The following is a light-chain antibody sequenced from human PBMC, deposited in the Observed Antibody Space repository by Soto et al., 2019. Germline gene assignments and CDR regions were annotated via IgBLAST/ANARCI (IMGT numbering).Light chain of an antibody. CDR1: SSDIGGYNS. Sequence: QSALTQPASVSGSPGQSITISRTGTSSDIGGYNSVSWYQQHPGKVPKVIIYDVNQRPSGVSNRFAGSKSGNTASLTISGLQADDEADYYCSSYRSRNTVVFGGGTKVTVL. CDR3: SSYRSRNTVV. V-gene: IGLV2-14*03. CDR2: DVN. J-gene: IGLJ2*01.